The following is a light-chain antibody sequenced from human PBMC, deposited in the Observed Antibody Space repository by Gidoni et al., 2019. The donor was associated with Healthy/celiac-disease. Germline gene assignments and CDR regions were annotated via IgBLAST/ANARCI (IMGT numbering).Light chain of an antibody. V-gene: IGKV4-1*01. Sequence: DIVMTQSPDSLAVSLGERATINCKSSQSVLYSSNNKNYLAWYQQKPGQPPKLLIYWASTRESGVPDRFSGSGSGTDFTLTISSLQAEDVAVYYCQQYYSTPWTFGLGPRWKSN. CDR3: QQYYSTPWT. CDR1: QSVLYSSNNKNY. J-gene: IGKJ1*01. CDR2: WAS.